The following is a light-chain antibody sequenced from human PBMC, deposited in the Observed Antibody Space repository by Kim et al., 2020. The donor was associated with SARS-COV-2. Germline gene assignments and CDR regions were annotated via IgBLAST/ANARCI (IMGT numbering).Light chain of an antibody. J-gene: IGKJ1*01. CDR2: GAS. V-gene: IGKV3-15*01. CDR3: QHYYNLWT. Sequence: GAPGGRATLSCRASQSVSSNLACFQQKPGQAPRLLMDGASTRATGIPGRFRGSGSGTEFTLTISSLQSEDFAVYYCQHYYNLWTFGEGTKVDIK. CDR1: QSVSSN.